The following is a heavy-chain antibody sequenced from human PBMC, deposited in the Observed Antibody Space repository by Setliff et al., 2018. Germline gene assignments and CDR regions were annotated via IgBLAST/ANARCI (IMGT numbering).Heavy chain of an antibody. CDR3: AGGQPLVRKYYYYMDV. V-gene: IGHV1-69*13. J-gene: IGHJ6*03. D-gene: IGHD3-10*01. CDR1: GYSFTTHD. CDR2: IIPMFGT. Sequence: SVKVSCKASGYSFTTHDINWVREAPGQGLEWMGGIIPMFGTNYAQKFQGRVTITADESTSTAYMELSSLGSEDTAVYYCAGGQPLVRKYYYYMDVWGKGTTVTVSS.